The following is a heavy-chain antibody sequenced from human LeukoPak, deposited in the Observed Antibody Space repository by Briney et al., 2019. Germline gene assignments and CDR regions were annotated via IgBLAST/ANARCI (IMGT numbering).Heavy chain of an antibody. Sequence: ASLKVSCKTTVYKFGTCYIHWMRSAPGQGLEWMGWIYPNTGATSYAQRFKGRVTVTSDTSIDTAYIEFNRLQSDDTPVYYCTGDSITATETNFGHWGQGTQVTVS. D-gene: IGHD1/OR15-1a*01. CDR1: VYKFGTCY. J-gene: IGHJ4*02. CDR3: TGDSITATETNFGH. CDR2: IYPNTGAT. V-gene: IGHV1-2*02.